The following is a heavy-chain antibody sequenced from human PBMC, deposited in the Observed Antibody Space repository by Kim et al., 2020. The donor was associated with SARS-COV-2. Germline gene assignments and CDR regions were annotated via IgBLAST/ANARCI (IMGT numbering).Heavy chain of an antibody. CDR3: ARGSYYYGSGSYQLDY. CDR1: GGSISSYY. D-gene: IGHD3-10*01. V-gene: IGHV4-59*01. J-gene: IGHJ4*02. Sequence: SETLSLTCTVSGGSISSYYWSWIRQPPGKGLEWIGYIYNIGSTNYNPSLKSRITISVDTSKNQFSLKLSSVTAADTAVYYCARGSYYYGSGSYQLDYWGQGTLVTVSS. CDR2: IYNIGST.